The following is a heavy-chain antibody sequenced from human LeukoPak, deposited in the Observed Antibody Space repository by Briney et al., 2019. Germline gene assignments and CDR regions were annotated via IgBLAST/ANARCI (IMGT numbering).Heavy chain of an antibody. CDR3: AREHYYDKYFDY. J-gene: IGHJ4*02. V-gene: IGHV3-11*01. Sequence: PGGSLRLSCAASGFTFHDYYMTWIRQPPGKGLEWISYISSTTNTQYYADSVRGRFTISRDNAQKSLYLQMNSLRAEDTAVYYCAREHYYDKYFDYWGQGTLVTVSS. CDR1: GFTFHDYY. CDR2: ISSTTNTQ. D-gene: IGHD3-22*01.